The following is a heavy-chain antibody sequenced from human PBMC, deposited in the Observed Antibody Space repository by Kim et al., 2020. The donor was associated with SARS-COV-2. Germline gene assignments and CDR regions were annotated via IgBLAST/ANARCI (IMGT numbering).Heavy chain of an antibody. J-gene: IGHJ4*02. D-gene: IGHD4-17*01. CDR1: GFTVGDYA. CDR3: TRDRRDYGDAFDY. V-gene: IGHV3-49*03. CDR2: IRSKAYGGTT. Sequence: GGSLRLSCTASGFTVGDYAMSWFRQAPGKGLEWVGFIRSKAYGGTTEYAASVKGRFTISRDDSKSIAYLQMNSLKTEDTAVYYCTRDRRDYGDAFDYWGQGTLVTVSS.